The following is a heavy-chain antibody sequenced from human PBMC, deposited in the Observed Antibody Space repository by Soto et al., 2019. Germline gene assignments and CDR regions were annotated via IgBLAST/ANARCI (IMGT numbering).Heavy chain of an antibody. Sequence: EVQLVESGGGLIHPGGPLRLSCTASGFPFSDLWMHWVRQAPGKGLEWVSRISHDGSSTSHADSVRGRFSISRDNAKNTVYLQMNSLRAEDTAVYYCTSLSVAVDYFAFDIWGQGTVVTVS. D-gene: IGHD6-19*01. V-gene: IGHV3-74*01. J-gene: IGHJ3*02. CDR2: ISHDGSST. CDR1: GFPFSDLW. CDR3: TSLSVAVDYFAFDI.